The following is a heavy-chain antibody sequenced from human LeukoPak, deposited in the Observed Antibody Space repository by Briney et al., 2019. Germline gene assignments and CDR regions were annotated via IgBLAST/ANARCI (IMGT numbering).Heavy chain of an antibody. CDR1: GFTFSSYT. V-gene: IGHV3-21*01. Sequence: GSLRLSCAASGFTFSSYTINWVRQAPGKGLEWVSSISSGSSNIYYADSVKGRFTISRDNAKNSLYLQMNSLRAEDTAVYYCARGRDSDYAFDYWGQGTLVTVYS. J-gene: IGHJ4*02. CDR2: ISSGSSNI. D-gene: IGHD4-17*01. CDR3: ARGRDSDYAFDY.